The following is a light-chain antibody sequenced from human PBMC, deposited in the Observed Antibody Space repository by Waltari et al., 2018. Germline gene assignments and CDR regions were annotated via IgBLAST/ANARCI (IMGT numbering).Light chain of an antibody. CDR2: KAS. CDR1: HRMSSW. Sequence: DIHMTQSPSTLSASVGDRVTITCRASHRMSSWLAWYQQKPGKAPKLLIYKASSLESGVPSRFSGSGSGTEFTLTISSLQPDDFATYYCQQYNSSPLTFGGGTKVEIK. J-gene: IGKJ4*01. CDR3: QQYNSSPLT. V-gene: IGKV1-5*03.